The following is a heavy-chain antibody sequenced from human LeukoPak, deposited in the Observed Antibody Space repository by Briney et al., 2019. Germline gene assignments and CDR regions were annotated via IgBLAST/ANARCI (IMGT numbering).Heavy chain of an antibody. J-gene: IGHJ4*02. CDR3: ARHTGSHYYGSGSYPDY. Sequence: GESLKISCKGSGYSFTSYWIGWVRQMPGKGLEWMGIIYPGDSDTGYSPSFQGQVTISADKSISTAYLQWSSLKASDTAMYYCARHTGSHYYGSGSYPDYWGQGTLVTVSS. CDR2: IYPGDSDT. D-gene: IGHD3-10*01. CDR1: GYSFTSYW. V-gene: IGHV5-51*01.